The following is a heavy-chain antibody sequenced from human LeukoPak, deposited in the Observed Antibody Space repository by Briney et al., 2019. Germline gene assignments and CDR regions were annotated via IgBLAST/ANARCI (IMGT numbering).Heavy chain of an antibody. D-gene: IGHD3-10*01. CDR3: TTERSGSHEY. CDR2: IKSKTDGGTI. CDR1: GFTVSDSW. V-gene: IGHV3-15*01. J-gene: IGHJ4*02. Sequence: GGSLRLSCAASGFTVSDSWMNWVRQAPRTGLEWVGLIKSKTDGGTIDYTAPVKGRFTISRDDSENTLYLHMNSLTIEDTAVYYCTTERSGSHEYWGQGTLVTVST.